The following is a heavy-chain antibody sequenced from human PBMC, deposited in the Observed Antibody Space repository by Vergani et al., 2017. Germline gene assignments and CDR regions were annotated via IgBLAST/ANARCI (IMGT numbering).Heavy chain of an antibody. D-gene: IGHD3-16*02. V-gene: IGHV1-3*01. CDR3: AREGFYDYVWGSYRLRGGYYFDY. CDR1: GYTLTSYA. Sequence: QVQLVQSGAEVKKPGASVKVSCKASGYTLTSYAMHWVRQAPGQRLEWMGWINAGNGNTKYSQKFQGRVTITRDTSASTAYMELSSLRSEDTAVYYCAREGFYDYVWGSYRLRGGYYFDYWVQGTLVTVSS. CDR2: INAGNGNT. J-gene: IGHJ4*02.